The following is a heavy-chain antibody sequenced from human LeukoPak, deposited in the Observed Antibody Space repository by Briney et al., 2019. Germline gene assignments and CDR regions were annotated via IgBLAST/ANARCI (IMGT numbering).Heavy chain of an antibody. CDR2: IGSSSSYI. CDR1: GFTFSDYY. D-gene: IGHD5-24*01. Sequence: GGSLRLSCAASGFTFSDYYMSWIRQAPGKGLEWVSSIGSSSSYIYYADSVKGRFTISRDNAKNSLYLQMNSLRAEDTAVYYCARAPVEMATNDYWGQGTLVTVSS. J-gene: IGHJ4*02. CDR3: ARAPVEMATNDY. V-gene: IGHV3-11*06.